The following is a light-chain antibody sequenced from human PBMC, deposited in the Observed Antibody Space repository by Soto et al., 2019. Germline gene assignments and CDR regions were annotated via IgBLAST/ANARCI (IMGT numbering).Light chain of an antibody. J-gene: IGKJ1*01. CDR1: QSVGGN. Sequence: EIVMTQSPATLSVSPGERATLSCRASQSVGGNLAWYQQKPGQPPRLLIYAASSRPTVSPARFSGSGSGTEFTLTISSLQSEDFAVYYCQQYNNWPPWTFGQGTKVEIK. CDR3: QQYNNWPPWT. CDR2: AAS. V-gene: IGKV3-15*01.